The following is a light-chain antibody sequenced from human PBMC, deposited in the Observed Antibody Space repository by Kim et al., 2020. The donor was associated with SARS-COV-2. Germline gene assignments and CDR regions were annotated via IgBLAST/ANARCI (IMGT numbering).Light chain of an antibody. J-gene: IGLJ3*02. CDR3: GTWDDSLNGPV. CDR1: RTNIGSNT. CDR2: YDN. V-gene: IGLV1-44*01. Sequence: GQRVTISCSGSRTNIGSNTVDWYQQHPGTAPRLLIYYDNERPPGVPDRRSGSKSGASASLAISGLQSADEADYYCGTWDDSLNGPVFGGGTQLTVL.